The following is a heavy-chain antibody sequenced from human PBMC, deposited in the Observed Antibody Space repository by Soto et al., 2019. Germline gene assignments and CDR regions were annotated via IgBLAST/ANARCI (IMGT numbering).Heavy chain of an antibody. V-gene: IGHV3-23*01. CDR1: GFSFLSHE. CDR3: AKSGPTNYFEY. J-gene: IGHJ4*02. CDR2: ISDGGRFT. D-gene: IGHD2-8*01. Sequence: GSLRLSCSGSGFSFLSHEMNWVRQAPGKGLEWVSTISDGGRFTYYADSVKGRFTISRDDSKKTLFLQMHSLRAEDTAVYYCAKSGPTNYFEYWGQGTLVNVSS.